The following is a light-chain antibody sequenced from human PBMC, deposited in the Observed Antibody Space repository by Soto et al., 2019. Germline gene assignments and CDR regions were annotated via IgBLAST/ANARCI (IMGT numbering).Light chain of an antibody. Sequence: QSVLTQPPSVSGAPGQRVTISCTGSSSDIGAHYDVHWYQQLPGTAPKLLIYGNNNRPSGVPDRFSGSKSGTSASLAITGLQGEDEADYYYQSYDDSLSGWVFGGGTKLTVL. J-gene: IGLJ3*02. CDR3: QSYDDSLSGWV. CDR1: SSDIGAHYD. V-gene: IGLV1-40*01. CDR2: GNN.